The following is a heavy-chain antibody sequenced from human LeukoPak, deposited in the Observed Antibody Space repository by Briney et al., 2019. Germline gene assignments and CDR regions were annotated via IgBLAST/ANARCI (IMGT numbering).Heavy chain of an antibody. D-gene: IGHD3-3*01. CDR1: GNYW. CDR3: ARSYYDFWSGYSTPVYYYGMDV. V-gene: IGHV3-74*01. CDR2: INSDGSWT. J-gene: IGHJ6*02. Sequence: GGSLRLSCAASGNYWMHWVRQAPGKGLVWVSHINSDGSWTSYADSVKGRFTISRDNSKNTLYLQMNSLRAEDTAVYYCARSYYDFWSGYSTPVYYYGMDVWGQGTTVTVSS.